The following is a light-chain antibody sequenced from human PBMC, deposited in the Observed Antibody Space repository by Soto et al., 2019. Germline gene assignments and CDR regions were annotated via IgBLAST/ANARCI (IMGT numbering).Light chain of an antibody. CDR1: QNIRNL. V-gene: IGKV1-5*01. Sequence: DIQLTQSPSTLSAAVGDSVTITCRASQNIRNLLAWYQQKPGKAPKPLIFDASTLKTGVPSRFGGSGSGAEFNFTITGLQPDDLATYFCQQYYTYSTFGQGTRLDIK. CDR2: DAS. J-gene: IGKJ5*01. CDR3: QQYYTYST.